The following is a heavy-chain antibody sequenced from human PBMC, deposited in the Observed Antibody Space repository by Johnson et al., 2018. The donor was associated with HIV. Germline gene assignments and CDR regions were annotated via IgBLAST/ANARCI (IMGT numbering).Heavy chain of an antibody. V-gene: IGHV3-66*01. J-gene: IGHJ3*02. CDR2: IYSGGST. Sequence: EVQLVESGGGLVQPGGSLRLSCAASGFTVSSNYMSWVRQAPGKGLDWVSVIYSGGSTYYADSLKDRFTISRDNSKNTLYLQMNSLRAEDTAVYYCAIGRGEFPRHAFDIWGQGTMVTVSS. CDR1: GFTVSSNY. CDR3: AIGRGEFPRHAFDI. D-gene: IGHD3-10*01.